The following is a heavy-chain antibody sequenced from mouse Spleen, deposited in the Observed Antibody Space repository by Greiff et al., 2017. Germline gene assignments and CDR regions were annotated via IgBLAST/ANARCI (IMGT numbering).Heavy chain of an antibody. D-gene: IGHD1-1*01. V-gene: IGHV14-4*01. J-gene: IGHJ3*01. CDR2: IDPENGDT. CDR1: GFNIKDDY. Sequence: EVMLVESGAELVRPGASVKLSCTASGFNIKDDYMHWVKQRPEQGLEWIGWIDPENGDTEYASKFQGKATITADTSSNTAYLQLSSLTSEDTAVYYCTPYYYDGSFWFAYWGQGTLVTVSA. CDR3: TPYYYDGSFWFAY.